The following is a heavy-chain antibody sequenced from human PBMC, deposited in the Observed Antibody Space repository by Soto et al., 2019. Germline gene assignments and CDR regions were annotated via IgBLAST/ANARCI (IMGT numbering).Heavy chain of an antibody. CDR1: GFTFDDYA. Sequence: GGSLRLSCAASGFTFDDYAMHWVRQVPGKGLEWVSGINWNSGSIGYGDSVKGRFAIPRDNAKNSLHLQMNSLSAEDTAFYYCVKDESINWYSGHFRHWGQGTLVTVSS. V-gene: IGHV3-9*01. CDR2: INWNSGSI. CDR3: VKDESINWYSGHFRH. D-gene: IGHD6-13*01. J-gene: IGHJ1*01.